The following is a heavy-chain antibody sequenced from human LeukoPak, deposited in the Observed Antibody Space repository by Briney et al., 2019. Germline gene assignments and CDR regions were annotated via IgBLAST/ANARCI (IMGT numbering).Heavy chain of an antibody. J-gene: IGHJ4*02. Sequence: ASVKVSRKASGYTITRNPIGWVRQARGQGPEWMGWINSYNGDTVYAQMFQGRVTLTTDTSTGTAYMELRDLRSDDTAVYYCGRAGHCSGASCYSEGFDYWGQGTLVTVSS. CDR2: INSYNGDT. CDR1: GYTITRNP. CDR3: GRAGHCSGASCYSEGFDY. V-gene: IGHV1-18*01. D-gene: IGHD2-2*01.